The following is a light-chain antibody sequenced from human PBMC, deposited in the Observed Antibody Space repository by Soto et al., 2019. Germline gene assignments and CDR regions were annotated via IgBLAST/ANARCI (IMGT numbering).Light chain of an antibody. Sequence: EIVLTQSPGTLSLSPGERATLSCRASQSVSSSYLAWYLQKPGQAPRLLIYGASSRAPGIPDRFSGSGSGTDFTLTISRLEPEDFAVYYCQQYGSSRTFGQGTKVEIK. J-gene: IGKJ1*01. CDR3: QQYGSSRT. V-gene: IGKV3-20*01. CDR2: GAS. CDR1: QSVSSSY.